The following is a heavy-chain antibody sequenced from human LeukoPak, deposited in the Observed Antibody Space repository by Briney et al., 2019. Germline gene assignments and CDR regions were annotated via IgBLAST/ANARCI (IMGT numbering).Heavy chain of an antibody. CDR1: GYTFTGYY. CDR3: ARTGLTMVRGVIET. Sequence: GASVKVSCKASGYTFTGYYMHWVRQAPGQGLEWMGWINPNSGGTNYAQKFQGRVTMTRDTSISTAYMELSSLRSEDTAVYYCARTGLTMVRGVIETWGQGTLVTVSS. V-gene: IGHV1-2*02. J-gene: IGHJ5*02. CDR2: INPNSGGT. D-gene: IGHD3-10*01.